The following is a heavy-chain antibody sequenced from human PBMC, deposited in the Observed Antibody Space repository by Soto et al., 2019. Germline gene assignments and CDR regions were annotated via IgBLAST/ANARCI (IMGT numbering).Heavy chain of an antibody. Sequence: ASVKVSCKASGYTFTSYGISWVRQAPGQGLEWMGWISAYNGNTNYAQKLQGRVTMTTDTSTSTAYMELRSLRSDDTAVYYCAGEEAWLGDPWWFDPGGQGTLVTVPS. J-gene: IGHJ5*02. CDR2: ISAYNGNT. CDR1: GYTFTSYG. D-gene: IGHD3-10*01. V-gene: IGHV1-18*01. CDR3: AGEEAWLGDPWWFDP.